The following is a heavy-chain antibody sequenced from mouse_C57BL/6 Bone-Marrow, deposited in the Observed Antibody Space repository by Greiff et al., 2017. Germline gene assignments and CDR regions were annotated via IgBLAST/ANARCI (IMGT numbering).Heavy chain of an antibody. CDR1: GYTFTSYW. Sequence: QVQLQQPGAELVRPGTSVKLSCKASGYTFTSYWMHWVKQRPGQDLEWIGVIDPSDSYTNYNQKFKGKATLTVDTSSSTAYMQLSSLTSEDSAVYYCASPLYYGSSYWYFDVWGTGTTVTVSS. D-gene: IGHD1-1*01. V-gene: IGHV1-59*01. J-gene: IGHJ1*03. CDR2: IDPSDSYT. CDR3: ASPLYYGSSYWYFDV.